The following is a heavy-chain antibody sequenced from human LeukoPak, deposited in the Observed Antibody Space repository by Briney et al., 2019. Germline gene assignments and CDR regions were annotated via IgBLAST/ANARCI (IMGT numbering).Heavy chain of an antibody. CDR2: ISGSGGST. D-gene: IGHD2-2*01. J-gene: IGHJ4*02. V-gene: IGHV3-23*01. CDR1: GFTFRSYV. CDR3: ANVYCSSTSCPDY. Sequence: GGSLRLSCAASGFTFRSYVMSWVRQAPGKGLEWVSAISGSGGSTYYADSVKGRFTISRDNSKNTLYLQMNSLRAEDTAVYYCANVYCSSTSCPDYWGRGTLVTVSS.